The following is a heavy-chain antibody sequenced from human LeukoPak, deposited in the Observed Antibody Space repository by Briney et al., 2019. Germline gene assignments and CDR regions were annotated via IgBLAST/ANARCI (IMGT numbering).Heavy chain of an antibody. V-gene: IGHV3-53*01. CDR1: GXTVSSNY. CDR2: IYSGGST. J-gene: IGHJ6*02. Sequence: GGSLRLSCAASGXTVSSNYMSWVRQAPGKGLEWVSVIYSGGSTYYADSVKGRFTISRDNSKNTLYLQMNSLRAEDTAVYYCARVAKYGSGSYYMDRYYYGMDVWGQGTTVTVSS. D-gene: IGHD3-10*01. CDR3: ARVAKYGSGSYYMDRYYYGMDV.